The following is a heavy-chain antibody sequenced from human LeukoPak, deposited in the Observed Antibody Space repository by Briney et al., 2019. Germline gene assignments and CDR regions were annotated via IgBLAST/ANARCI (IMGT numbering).Heavy chain of an antibody. CDR3: ASGTTYYYGMDV. J-gene: IGHJ6*02. CDR1: GDSVSSNSAA. Sequence: SQTLSLTCAITGDSVSSNSAAWNWIRQSPSRGLEWLGRTYYRSKWYNGYAVSVKSRITINPDTSKNQFSLQLNSVTPEDTAVYYCASGTTYYYGMDVWGQGTTVTVSS. V-gene: IGHV6-1*01. CDR2: TYYRSKWYN. D-gene: IGHD1-14*01.